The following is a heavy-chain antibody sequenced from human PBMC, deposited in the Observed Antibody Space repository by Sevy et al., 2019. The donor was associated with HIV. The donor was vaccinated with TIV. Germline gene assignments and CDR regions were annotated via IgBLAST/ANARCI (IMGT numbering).Heavy chain of an antibody. CDR1: GFIFSSYS. CDR2: SSSATHYT. Sequence: GGSLRLSCAASGFIFSSYSMNWVRQAPGKGLEWVSFSSSATHYTYYADSVKGRFTVSRDYAKNSLFLQMNSLRAEDTAVYYCARTTGGSDAAFDFWGQGTMVTVSS. CDR3: ARTTGGSDAAFDF. V-gene: IGHV3-21*01. D-gene: IGHD1-1*01. J-gene: IGHJ3*01.